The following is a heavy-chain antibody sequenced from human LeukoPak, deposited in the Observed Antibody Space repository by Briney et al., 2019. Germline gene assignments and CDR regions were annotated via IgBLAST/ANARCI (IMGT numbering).Heavy chain of an antibody. J-gene: IGHJ4*02. CDR1: GFTFSTYN. CDR3: ASSPPTVTSPYFDY. V-gene: IGHV3-21*01. CDR2: ISSGSGYI. Sequence: GGSLRLSCAASGFTFSTYNMNWVRQAPGKGLEWVSSISSGSGYIYYADSVKGRFTISRDNAKNSLYLQMNSLRAEDTAVYYCASSPPTVTSPYFDYWGQATRDTVSS. D-gene: IGHD4-17*01.